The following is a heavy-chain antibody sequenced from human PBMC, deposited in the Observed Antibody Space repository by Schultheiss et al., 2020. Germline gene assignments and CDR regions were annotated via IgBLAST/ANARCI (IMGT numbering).Heavy chain of an antibody. CDR2: IKQDGSEK. Sequence: GGSLRLSCAASGFTFSSYGMHWVRQAPGKGLEWVANIKQDGSEKYYVDSVKGRFTISRDNAKNSLYLQMNSLRAEDTAVYYCAKVPRDVWGQGTTVTVSS. J-gene: IGHJ6*02. CDR3: AKVPRDV. V-gene: IGHV3-7*01. CDR1: GFTFSSYG.